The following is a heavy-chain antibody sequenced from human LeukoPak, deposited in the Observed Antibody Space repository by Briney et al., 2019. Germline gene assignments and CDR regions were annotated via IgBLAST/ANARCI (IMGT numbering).Heavy chain of an antibody. V-gene: IGHV4-39*07. CDR3: ARGGGDSDAFDI. CDR1: GGSIKNGNYY. D-gene: IGHD2-21*02. Sequence: SETLSLTCTVSGGSIKNGNYYWGWIRQPPGKGLEWIGSIYYSGSTFYNPSLKSRVTISVDTSKNQFSLKLSSVTAADTAVYYCARGGGDSDAFDIWGQGTMVTVSS. CDR2: IYYSGST. J-gene: IGHJ3*02.